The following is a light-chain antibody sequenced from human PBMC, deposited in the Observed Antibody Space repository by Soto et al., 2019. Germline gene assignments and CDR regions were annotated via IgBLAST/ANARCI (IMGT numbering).Light chain of an antibody. CDR1: QDINSY. J-gene: IGKJ4*01. CDR3: QQYNIYPLT. CDR2: AAS. V-gene: IGKV1D-16*01. Sequence: DVQMTQSPSSLSASVGDRVTITCRASQDINSYLAWYQQKPGNAPKSLIYAASSLQTGVPSRFXGSESGTXXXLTXSNLQPEDSATYXXQQYNIYPLTFGGGTKVEIK.